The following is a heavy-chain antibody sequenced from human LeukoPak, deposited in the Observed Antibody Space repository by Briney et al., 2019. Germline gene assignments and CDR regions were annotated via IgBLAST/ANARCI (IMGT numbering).Heavy chain of an antibody. Sequence: PSHTLSLTCAVSGGSISSGGYSWSWIRQPPGKGLEWIGYIYHSGSTYYNPSLKSRVTISVDRSKNQFSLKLSSVTAADTAVYYCARAIGAAARGWFDPWGQGTLVTVSS. V-gene: IGHV4-30-2*01. CDR3: ARAIGAAARGWFDP. J-gene: IGHJ5*02. CDR2: IYHSGST. D-gene: IGHD6-13*01. CDR1: GGSISSGGYS.